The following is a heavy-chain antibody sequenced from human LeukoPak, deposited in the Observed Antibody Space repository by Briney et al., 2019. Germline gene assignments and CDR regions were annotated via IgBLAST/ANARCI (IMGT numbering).Heavy chain of an antibody. J-gene: IGHJ5*02. D-gene: IGHD5-18*01. Sequence: GGSLRLSCAASGFTFSSYSMNWVRQAPGKGLEWVSYITSSSTYIYYADSVKGRFTISRDNAKNSLYLQMNSLKTEDTAVYYCARDSSIQSLDPWGQGTLVTVSS. CDR1: GFTFSSYS. CDR2: ITSSSTYI. CDR3: ARDSSIQSLDP. V-gene: IGHV3-21*01.